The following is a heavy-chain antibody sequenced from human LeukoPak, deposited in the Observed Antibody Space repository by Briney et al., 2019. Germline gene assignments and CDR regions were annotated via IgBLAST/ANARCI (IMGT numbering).Heavy chain of an antibody. CDR2: IIPILGIA. J-gene: IGHJ3*02. V-gene: IGHV1-69*04. D-gene: IGHD4-17*01. CDR3: AXXXXXXGDYVLGSAFDI. CDR1: GGTFSSYA. Sequence: ASVKVSCKASGGTFSSYAISWVRQAPGQGLEWMGRIIPILGIANYAQKFQGRVTITTDKSTSTAYMELSSLRSEDTAVYYCAXXXXXXGDYVLGSAFDIWGQGTMVTVSS.